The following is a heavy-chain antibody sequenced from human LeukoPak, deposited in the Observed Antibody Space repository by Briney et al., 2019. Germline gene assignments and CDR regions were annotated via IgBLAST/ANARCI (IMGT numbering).Heavy chain of an antibody. CDR2: INPNSGGT. V-gene: IGHV1-2*06. CDR3: ARDTAMLNEADY. Sequence: ASVKVSCKASGYTFTGYYMHWVRQAPGQGLEWMGRINPNSGGTNYAQKFQGRVTMPRDTSISTAYMELSRLRSDDTAVYYCARDTAMLNEADYWGQGTLVTVSS. CDR1: GYTFTGYY. D-gene: IGHD5-18*01. J-gene: IGHJ4*02.